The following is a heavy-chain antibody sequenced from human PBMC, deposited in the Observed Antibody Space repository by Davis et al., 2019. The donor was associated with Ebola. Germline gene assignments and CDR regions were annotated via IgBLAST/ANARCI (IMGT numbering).Heavy chain of an antibody. CDR1: GFTFSSYG. CDR2: INHSGSI. V-gene: IGHV4-34*08. CDR3: AKLGRRDAFDV. Sequence: MPGGSLRLSCAASGFTFSSYGMHWVRQAPGKGLEWIGEINHSGSINYNPSLKSRVTMSVDTSKNQFTLKLSSVTAADTAVYYCAKLGRRDAFDVWGHGTMVTVSS. D-gene: IGHD7-27*01. J-gene: IGHJ3*01.